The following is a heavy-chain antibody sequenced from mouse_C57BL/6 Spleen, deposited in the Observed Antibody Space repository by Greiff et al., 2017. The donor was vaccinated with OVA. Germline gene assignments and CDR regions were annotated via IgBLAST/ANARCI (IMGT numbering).Heavy chain of an antibody. CDR3: ARERGKRGAMDY. D-gene: IGHD2-1*01. CDR2: IDPSDSYT. V-gene: IGHV1-50*01. J-gene: IGHJ4*01. CDR1: GYTFTSYW. Sequence: QVQLQQPGAELVKPGASVKLSCKASGYTFTSYWMQWVKQRPGKGLEWIGEIDPSDSYTNSNQKFKGKATLTVDTSASTAYMQLSSLTSEDSAVYYCARERGKRGAMDYWGQGTSVTVSS.